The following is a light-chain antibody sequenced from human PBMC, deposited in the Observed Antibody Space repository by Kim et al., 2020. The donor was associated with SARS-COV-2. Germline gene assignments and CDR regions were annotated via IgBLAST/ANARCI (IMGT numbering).Light chain of an antibody. CDR3: NSRDSSGNQV. CDR2: GKN. Sequence: SSELTQDPAVSVALGQTVRIPCQGDNLRNYYASWYQQKPGQAPVLVIYGKNNRPSGIPDRFSGSSSGNTASLTITGAQAEDEADYYCNSRDSSGNQVFGG. CDR1: NLRNYY. J-gene: IGLJ2*01. V-gene: IGLV3-19*01.